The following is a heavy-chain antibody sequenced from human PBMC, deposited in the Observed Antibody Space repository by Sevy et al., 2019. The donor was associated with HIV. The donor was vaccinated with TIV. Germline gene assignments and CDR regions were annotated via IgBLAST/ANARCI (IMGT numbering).Heavy chain of an antibody. V-gene: IGHV4-30-4*01. CDR3: ASKRGYNHGPFDY. D-gene: IGHD5-12*01. Sequence: SETLSLTCTVSGGSISSSETYWSWIRQPPGKGLEWIGYIHYSGGTDYNPFLRSRVAMSVDTSEKQFSLKLSLLTAPDTAVYYCASKRGYNHGPFDYWGQGTLVTVSS. J-gene: IGHJ4*02. CDR2: IHYSGGT. CDR1: GGSISSSETY.